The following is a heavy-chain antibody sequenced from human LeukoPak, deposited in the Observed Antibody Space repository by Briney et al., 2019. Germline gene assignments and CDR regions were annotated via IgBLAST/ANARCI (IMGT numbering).Heavy chain of an antibody. Sequence: YPGDSLRLSCAASGFSVSTNYMSWVRQAPGKGLEWVSVLYSDGSTYAASVKGRFTISRDNAKNSLYLQMNSLRAEDTAVYYCARGGHYYDSSGYFGRFDYWGQGTLVTVSS. CDR1: GFSVSTNY. CDR2: LYSDGST. J-gene: IGHJ4*02. V-gene: IGHV3-66*01. CDR3: ARGGHYYDSSGYFGRFDY. D-gene: IGHD3-22*01.